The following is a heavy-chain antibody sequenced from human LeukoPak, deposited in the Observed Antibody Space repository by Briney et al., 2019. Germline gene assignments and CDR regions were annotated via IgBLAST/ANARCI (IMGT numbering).Heavy chain of an antibody. CDR2: MRYDATKK. CDR3: ARSVMMYASTYYFHY. CDR1: GFNFSNFG. V-gene: IGHV3-30*02. J-gene: IGHJ4*02. Sequence: GGSLRLSCAASGFNFSNFGIHWVRQAPGNGLEWVAFMRYDATKKYYADSVKGRFTISRDNSKNTVFLQINTLRANDTSVYYCARSVMMYASTYYFHYWGQGTLVTVSS. D-gene: IGHD2-8*01.